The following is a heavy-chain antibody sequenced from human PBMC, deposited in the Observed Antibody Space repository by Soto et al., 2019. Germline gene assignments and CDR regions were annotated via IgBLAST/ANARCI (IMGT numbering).Heavy chain of an antibody. Sequence: QVHLVESGGGLVKPGGSLRLSCAASGFTFSDYYMSWIRQAPGKGLEWVSYISSGGDTTYYADSVKGRFTISRDNAKNSLSLQMNSLRAEDTAVYYCAGGGFLAVAALDYWGQGTLVTVSS. CDR2: ISSGGDTT. CDR3: AGGGFLAVAALDY. D-gene: IGHD6-19*01. V-gene: IGHV3-11*01. CDR1: GFTFSDYY. J-gene: IGHJ4*02.